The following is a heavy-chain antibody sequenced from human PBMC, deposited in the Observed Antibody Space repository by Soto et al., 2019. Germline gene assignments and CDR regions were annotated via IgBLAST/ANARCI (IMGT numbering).Heavy chain of an antibody. V-gene: IGHV3-30*03. J-gene: IGHJ4*02. CDR2: ISYDGSNK. D-gene: IGHD2-2*01. Sequence: GGSLRLSCAASGFTFSSYGMDWVRQAPGKGLEWVAVISYDGSNKYYADSVKGRFTISRDNSKNTLYLQMNSLRAEDTDVYYCATDGLVAPRQYYFDYWGQGTLVTVSS. CDR3: ATDGLVAPRQYYFDY. CDR1: GFTFSSYG.